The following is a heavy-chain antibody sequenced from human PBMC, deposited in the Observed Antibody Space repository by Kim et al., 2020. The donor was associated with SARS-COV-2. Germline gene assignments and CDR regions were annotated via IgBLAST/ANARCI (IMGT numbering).Heavy chain of an antibody. V-gene: IGHV1-18*01. J-gene: IGHJ6*03. Sequence: ASVKVSCKASGYTFTSYGISWVRQAPGQGLEWMGWIIAYNGNTNFAQKLQGRVTMTTDTSTSTAYMELRSLRSDDTAVYYCTRVGYDFWSGYKSYYYYHRDIWGNGTTVTVSS. CDR1: GYTFTSYG. D-gene: IGHD3-3*01. CDR2: IIAYNGNT. CDR3: TRVGYDFWSGYKSYYYYHRDI.